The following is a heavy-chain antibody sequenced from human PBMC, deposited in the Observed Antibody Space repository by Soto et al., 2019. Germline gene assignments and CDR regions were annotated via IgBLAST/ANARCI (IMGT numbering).Heavy chain of an antibody. CDR3: ARALTRKDYGDYFLRFYFDY. D-gene: IGHD4-17*01. V-gene: IGHV4-39*07. CDR2: IYYSGST. Sequence: PSETLSLTCTVSGGSISSSSYYWGWIRQPPGKGLEWIGCIYYSGSTYYNPSLKSRVTISVDTSKNQFSLKLSSVTAADTAVYYCARALTRKDYGDYFLRFYFDYWGQGTLVTVS. J-gene: IGHJ4*02. CDR1: GGSISSSSYY.